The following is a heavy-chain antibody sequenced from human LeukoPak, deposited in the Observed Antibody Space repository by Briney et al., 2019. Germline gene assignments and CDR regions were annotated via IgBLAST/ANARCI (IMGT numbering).Heavy chain of an antibody. Sequence: SETLSLTCTVSGGSISIYYWSWIRQPPGKGLEWIGYIYYSGSTNYNPSLKSRVTISIDTSKNQFSLKLTSVTAADTAVYYCARGYDSSGYHPVDYWGQGTLVTVSS. CDR2: IYYSGST. D-gene: IGHD3-22*01. CDR3: ARGYDSSGYHPVDY. CDR1: GGSISIYY. V-gene: IGHV4-59*08. J-gene: IGHJ4*02.